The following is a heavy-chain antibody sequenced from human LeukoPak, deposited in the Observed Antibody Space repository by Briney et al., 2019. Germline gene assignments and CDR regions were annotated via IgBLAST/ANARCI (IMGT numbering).Heavy chain of an antibody. V-gene: IGHV4-59*01. CDR3: ARDVHYYGSGSYYYYMDV. D-gene: IGHD3-10*01. J-gene: IGHJ6*03. Sequence: SETLSLTCTVSGGSISSYYWSWIRQPPGKGLEWIAYIYYSGTTNYNPSPKSRVTISVDTSKNQFSLKLSSVTAADTAVYYCARDVHYYGSGSYYYYMDVWGKGTTVTISS. CDR2: IYYSGTT. CDR1: GGSISSYY.